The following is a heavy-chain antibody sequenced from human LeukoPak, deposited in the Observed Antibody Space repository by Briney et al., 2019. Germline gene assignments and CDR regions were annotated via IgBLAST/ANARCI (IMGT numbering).Heavy chain of an antibody. Sequence: ASVKVSCKASGYSFTNYDINWVRQATGQGLEWMGWMNPKSGDTGYSQKFQGRVFITRDTSINTAYMELSSLRSEDTAVYYCASLLGEQQLVFFSALDIWGQGTMVTVSS. CDR1: GYSFTNYD. V-gene: IGHV1-8*03. D-gene: IGHD6-13*01. CDR2: MNPKSGDT. J-gene: IGHJ3*02. CDR3: ASLLGEQQLVFFSALDI.